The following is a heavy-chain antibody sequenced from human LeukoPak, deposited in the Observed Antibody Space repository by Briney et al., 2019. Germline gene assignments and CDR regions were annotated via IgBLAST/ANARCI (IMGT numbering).Heavy chain of an antibody. J-gene: IGHJ4*02. V-gene: IGHV1-8*03. CDR2: MNSGSGDT. Sequence: RVASVKVSCKASGYTFTNYDINWVRQATGQGLEWMGWMNSGSGDTAYAQKFQGRVTFTRDTSISTAYMELSNLRSEDTAVYYCARGQYYDSSGYQDYWGQGTLVTVSS. CDR1: GYTFTNYD. CDR3: ARGQYYDSSGYQDY. D-gene: IGHD3-22*01.